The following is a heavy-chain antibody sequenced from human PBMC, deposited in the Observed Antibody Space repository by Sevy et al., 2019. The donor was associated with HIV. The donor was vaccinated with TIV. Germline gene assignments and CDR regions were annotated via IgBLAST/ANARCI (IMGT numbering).Heavy chain of an antibody. CDR1: GFTFSSYW. CDR2: INSDGSST. V-gene: IGHV3-74*01. CDR3: AREGRTYDFWSGYPYYYYYYGMDV. J-gene: IGHJ6*02. Sequence: GGSLRLSCAASGFTFSSYWMHWVRQAPGKGLVWVSRINSDGSSTSYADSVKGRFTISRDNAKNTLYLQMNSLRAEDTAVYYCAREGRTYDFWSGYPYYYYYYGMDVWGQWTTVTVSS. D-gene: IGHD3-3*01.